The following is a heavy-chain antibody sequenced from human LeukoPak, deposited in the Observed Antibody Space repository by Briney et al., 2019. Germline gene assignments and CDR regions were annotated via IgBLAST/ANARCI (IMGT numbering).Heavy chain of an antibody. CDR2: ISGSGDST. V-gene: IGHV3-23*01. CDR3: AKRYFGNYYFDS. CDR1: GFTFNTYA. J-gene: IGHJ4*02. D-gene: IGHD3-9*01. Sequence: PGGSLRLSCAASGFTFNTYAMSWVRQAPGKGLEWGSAISGSGDSTYYADSVKGRFTISRDNSKNTLYLQMNSLRAEDTAVYYCAKRYFGNYYFDSWGQGTLVTVSS.